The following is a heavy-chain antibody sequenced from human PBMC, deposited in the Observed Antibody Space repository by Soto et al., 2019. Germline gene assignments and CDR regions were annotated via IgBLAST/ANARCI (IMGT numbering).Heavy chain of an antibody. Sequence: PGGSLRLSCAASGFTFSSYGMHWVRQAPGKGLEWVAVISYDGSNKYYADSVKGRFTISRDNSKNTLYLQMNSLRAEDTAVYYCAKSPGGYYSFDIWGQGTMVIVSS. CDR3: AKSPGGYYSFDI. V-gene: IGHV3-30*18. CDR1: GFTFSSYG. J-gene: IGHJ3*02. CDR2: ISYDGSNK. D-gene: IGHD3-3*01.